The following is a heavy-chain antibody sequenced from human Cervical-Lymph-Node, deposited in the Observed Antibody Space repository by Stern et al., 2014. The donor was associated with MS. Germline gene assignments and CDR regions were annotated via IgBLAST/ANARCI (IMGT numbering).Heavy chain of an antibody. CDR3: ARDSSDTWYGPIDA. Sequence: VQLEESGPGLVKPSETLSLTCTVSGGSIINYYWSWIRQTPGKGLEWIGYIYYTGPTQYNPSLKSRVTISVDTSKNQLSLMLRSLTAADTAVYYCARDSSDTWYGPIDAWGQGTQVIVSS. CDR2: IYYTGPT. V-gene: IGHV4-59*01. D-gene: IGHD6-13*01. CDR1: GGSIINYY. J-gene: IGHJ5*02.